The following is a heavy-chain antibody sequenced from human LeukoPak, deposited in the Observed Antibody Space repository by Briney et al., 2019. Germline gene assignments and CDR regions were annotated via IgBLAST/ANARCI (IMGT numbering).Heavy chain of an antibody. J-gene: IGHJ3*02. CDR3: ARDRSFSGSPPIAFDI. V-gene: IGHV1-69*05. CDR2: IIPIFGTA. Sequence: ASVKVSCKASGGTFSSYAISWVRQAPGQGLEWMGGIIPIFGTANYAQKFQGRVTITTDESTSTAYMELSSLRSEDTAVYYCARDRSFSGSPPIAFDIWGQGTMATVSS. CDR1: GGTFSSYA. D-gene: IGHD1-26*01.